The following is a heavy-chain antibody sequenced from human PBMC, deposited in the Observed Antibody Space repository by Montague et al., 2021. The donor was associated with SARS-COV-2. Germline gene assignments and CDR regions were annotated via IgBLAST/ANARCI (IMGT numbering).Heavy chain of an antibody. D-gene: IGHD2-2*02. CDR2: INHSGSA. CDR3: ARLGEGVVPAPILGVGPYYSYFYMDV. J-gene: IGHJ6*03. CDR1: GRSFSGYY. V-gene: IGHV4-34*01. Sequence: SETLSLTCAVYGRSFSGYYWNWIRQPPGKGLEWIGEINHSGSANYNPSLKRRVTISVDTSKNQFSLKLNSVTAADTAVYYCARLGEGVVPAPILGVGPYYSYFYMDVWGKGATVTVSS.